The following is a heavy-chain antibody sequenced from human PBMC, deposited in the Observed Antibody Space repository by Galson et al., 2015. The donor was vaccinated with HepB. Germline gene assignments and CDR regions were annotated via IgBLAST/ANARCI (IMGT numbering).Heavy chain of an antibody. CDR3: VFLRGNDLKPLDY. D-gene: IGHD5-12*01. J-gene: IGHJ4*02. Sequence: SLRLSCAASTFIFSTYSMNWVRQAPGMGLEWLSYISASGTTIYYADSVKGRVTISRDNAKNSLYLQMNSLRPEDTAVYFCVFLRGNDLKPLDYWGQGILVTVSS. CDR1: TFIFSTYS. V-gene: IGHV3-48*03. CDR2: ISASGTTI.